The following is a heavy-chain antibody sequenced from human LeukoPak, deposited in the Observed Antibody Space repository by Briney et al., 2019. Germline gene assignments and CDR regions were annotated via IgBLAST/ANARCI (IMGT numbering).Heavy chain of an antibody. Sequence: SETLSLTCTVPGGSISSSSYYWGWIRQPPGKGLEWIGRIYYSGSTYYNPSLKSRVTISVDTTKHQSSLKLSSVTAADTAVYYCARQAAIVVVPAARAWFDPWGQGTLVTVSS. D-gene: IGHD2-2*01. V-gene: IGHV4-39*01. CDR3: ARQAAIVVVPAARAWFDP. CDR1: GGSISSSSYY. J-gene: IGHJ5*02. CDR2: IYYSGST.